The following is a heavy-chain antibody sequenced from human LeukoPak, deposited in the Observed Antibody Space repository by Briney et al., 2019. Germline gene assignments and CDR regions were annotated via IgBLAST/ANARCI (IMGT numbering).Heavy chain of an antibody. V-gene: IGHV1-2*06. D-gene: IGHD4-17*01. CDR1: GYTFTGYY. CDR2: INPNSGGT. CDR3: ARDPSERVTVTTFGRTDGTSH. Sequence: ASVKVSCKASGYTFTGYYMHWVRQAPGQGLEWMGRINPNSGGTNYAQKFQGRVTMTRGTSISTAYMELSRLRSDDTAVYYCARDPSERVTVTTFGRTDGTSHWGQGTLVTVSS. J-gene: IGHJ4*02.